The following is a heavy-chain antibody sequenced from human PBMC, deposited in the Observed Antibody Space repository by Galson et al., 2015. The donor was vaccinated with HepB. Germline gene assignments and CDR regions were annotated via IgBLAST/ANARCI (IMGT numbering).Heavy chain of an antibody. J-gene: IGHJ3*02. CDR3: ARATKDYYDGRHAFDI. Sequence: LSLTCTVSGGSISSGDYYWSWIRQPPGKGLEWIGYIYYSGSTYYNPFLKSRVTISVDTSKNQFSLKLSSVTAADTAVYYCARATKDYYDGRHAFDIWGQGTMVPASS. D-gene: IGHD3-22*01. CDR2: IYYSGST. V-gene: IGHV4-30-4*01. CDR1: GGSISSGDYY.